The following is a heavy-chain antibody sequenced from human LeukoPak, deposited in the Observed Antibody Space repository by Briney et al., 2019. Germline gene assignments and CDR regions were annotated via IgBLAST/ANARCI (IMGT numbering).Heavy chain of an antibody. V-gene: IGHV4-59*01. Sequence: SETLSLTCTVSGGSISSYYWSWIRQPPGKGLEWIGYIYYSGSTNYNPSLKSRVTISVDTSKNQFSLKLSSVTAADTAVYYCARGGWLYGGYEVFDYWGQGTLVTVSS. CDR1: GGSISSYY. J-gene: IGHJ4*02. CDR2: IYYSGST. CDR3: ARGGWLYGGYEVFDY. D-gene: IGHD5-12*01.